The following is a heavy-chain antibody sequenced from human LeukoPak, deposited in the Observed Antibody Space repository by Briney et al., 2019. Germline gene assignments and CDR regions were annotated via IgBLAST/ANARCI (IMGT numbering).Heavy chain of an antibody. CDR1: GFTFSTYE. CDR2: IGGSGSRSGSTI. CDR3: ASYIVGPTLDY. J-gene: IGHJ4*02. V-gene: IGHV3-48*03. Sequence: PGGSLRLSCAASGFTFSTYEMNWVRQAPGKGLEWVSYIGGSGSRSGSTIYYADSVKGRFTISRDNAKNSLYLQMNSLRADDTAVYYCASYIVGPTLDYWGQGTLVTVSS. D-gene: IGHD1-26*01.